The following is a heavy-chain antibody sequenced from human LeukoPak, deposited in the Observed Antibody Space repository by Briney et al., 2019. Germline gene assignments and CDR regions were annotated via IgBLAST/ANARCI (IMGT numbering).Heavy chain of an antibody. Sequence: GSLRLSCAASGFTFSSFAMNWIRQPPGKGLEWIGEINHSGSTNYNPSLKSRVTISVDTSKNQFSLKLSSVTAADTAVYYCARKRSSGYNYYYYYGMDVWGQGTTVTVSS. D-gene: IGHD3-22*01. CDR2: INHSGST. CDR1: GFTFSSFA. CDR3: ARKRSSGYNYYYYYGMDV. V-gene: IGHV4-34*01. J-gene: IGHJ6*02.